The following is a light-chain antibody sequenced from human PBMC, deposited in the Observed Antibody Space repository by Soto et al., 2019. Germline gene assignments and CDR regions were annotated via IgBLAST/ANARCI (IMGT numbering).Light chain of an antibody. Sequence: QSVLTQPASVSGSPGQSITISCTGTSSDVGGYNYVSWYQQHPGQAPKLMIYDVSNRPSGVSNSYSGSKSGNTASLTISGLQAEDEAEYYRISYTSRSTQEEFGGGT. V-gene: IGLV2-14*01. CDR2: DVS. J-gene: IGLJ2*01. CDR1: SSDVGGYNY. CDR3: ISYTSRSTQEE.